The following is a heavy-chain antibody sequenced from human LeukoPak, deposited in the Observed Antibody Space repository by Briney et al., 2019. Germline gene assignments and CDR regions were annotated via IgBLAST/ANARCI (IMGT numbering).Heavy chain of an antibody. J-gene: IGHJ3*02. CDR3: ARVEWFGELSPFDI. D-gene: IGHD3-10*01. V-gene: IGHV4-59*01. Sequence: SETLSLTCTVSGGSISTYYWSWIRQPPGKRLEWIGYIYYSGSTNYNPSLKSRVTISVDTSKNQVSLKLSSVTAADTAVYYCARVEWFGELSPFDIWGQGTMVTVSS. CDR1: GGSISTYY. CDR2: IYYSGST.